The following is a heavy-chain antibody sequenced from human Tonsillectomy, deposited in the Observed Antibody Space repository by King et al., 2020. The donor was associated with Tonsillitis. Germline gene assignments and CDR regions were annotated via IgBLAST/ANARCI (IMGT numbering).Heavy chain of an antibody. D-gene: IGHD6-19*01. V-gene: IGHV1-69*01. CDR2: IIPIFGTI. CDR1: GGTLSSYV. CDR3: AREASPGAVAGSLFDY. J-gene: IGHJ4*02. Sequence: QLVQSGAEVKKPGSSVKVSCRASGGTLSSYVIFWVRQAPGQGLEWVGGIIPIFGTINYAQKFQGRVTITADESTRTAYMELNSLGFDDTAVYYCAREASPGAVAGSLFDYWGQGTLVTVPS.